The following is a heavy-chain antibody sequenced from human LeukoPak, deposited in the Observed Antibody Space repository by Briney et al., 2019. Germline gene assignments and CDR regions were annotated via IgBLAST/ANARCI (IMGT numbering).Heavy chain of an antibody. Sequence: GASLKVSCKASGYTFTGYYMHWVRQAPGQKLEWMGWINPNIGGTNNAQKFQGRVTMTRVTSISTAYMELSRLRSDDTAVYYCARANKYYYDSSGGDFDYWGQGTLVTVSS. CDR2: INPNIGGT. V-gene: IGHV1-2*02. CDR1: GYTFTGYY. D-gene: IGHD3-22*01. J-gene: IGHJ4*02. CDR3: ARANKYYYDSSGGDFDY.